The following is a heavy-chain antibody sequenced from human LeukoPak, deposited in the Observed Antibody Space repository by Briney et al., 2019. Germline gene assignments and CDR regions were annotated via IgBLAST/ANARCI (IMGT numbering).Heavy chain of an antibody. V-gene: IGHV3-53*01. CDR3: ARDNVVPAAMSFYYYYYMDV. J-gene: IGHJ6*03. CDR2: IYSGGST. D-gene: IGHD2-2*01. Sequence: GGSLRLSCAASGFTVRSNYMSWVRQAPGKGLEWVSVIYSGGSTYYADSVKGRFTISRDNSKNTLYLQMNSLRAEDTAVYYCARDNVVPAAMSFYYYYYMDVWGKGTTVTVSS. CDR1: GFTVRSNY.